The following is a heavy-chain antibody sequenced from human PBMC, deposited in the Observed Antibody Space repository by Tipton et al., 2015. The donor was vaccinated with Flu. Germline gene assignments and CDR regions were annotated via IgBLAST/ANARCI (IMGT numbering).Heavy chain of an antibody. Sequence: TLSLTCAVSGDSISSGDYSWSWLRQPPGRGLEWIGYIYQSGSAYYNPSLKSRVAISVDRSKSQFSLKLTSVTAADTAVYYCARGNYDLLTGYPQYYFDYWGQGTLVTVSS. CDR3: ARGNYDLLTGYPQYYFDY. V-gene: IGHV4-30-2*01. CDR2: IYQSGSA. J-gene: IGHJ4*02. D-gene: IGHD3-9*01. CDR1: GDSISSGDYS.